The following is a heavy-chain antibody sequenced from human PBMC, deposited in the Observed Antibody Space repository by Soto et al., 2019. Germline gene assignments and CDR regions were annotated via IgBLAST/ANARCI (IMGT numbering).Heavy chain of an antibody. CDR3: ARSSMIVPWFDP. D-gene: IGHD3-22*01. V-gene: IGHV1-2*02. J-gene: IGHJ5*02. CDR2: INPNSGGT. Sequence: ASVKVSCKASGYTFTGYYMHWVRQAPGQGLEWMGWINPNSGGTNYAQKFQGRVTMTRDTSISTAYMELRRLRSDDTAVYYCARSSMIVPWFDPWGQGTLVTVSS. CDR1: GYTFTGYY.